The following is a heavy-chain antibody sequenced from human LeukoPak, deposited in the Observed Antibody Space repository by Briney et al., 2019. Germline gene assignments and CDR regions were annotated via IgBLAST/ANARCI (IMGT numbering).Heavy chain of an antibody. CDR3: ARDRTAIINWFDP. V-gene: IGHV3-21*01. J-gene: IGHJ5*02. Sequence: PGGSLRLSCAASGFTFSSYSMNWVRQAPGKGLEWVSSISSSSSYIYYADSVKGRFTIPRDNAKNSLYLQMNSLRAEDTAVYYCARDRTAIINWFDPWGQGTLVTVSS. D-gene: IGHD2-21*02. CDR1: GFTFSSYS. CDR2: ISSSSSYI.